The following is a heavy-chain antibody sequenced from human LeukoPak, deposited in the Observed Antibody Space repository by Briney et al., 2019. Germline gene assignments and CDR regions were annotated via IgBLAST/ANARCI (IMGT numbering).Heavy chain of an antibody. CDR2: ITSSSSYI. CDR3: AREWGV. V-gene: IGHV3-21*01. J-gene: IGHJ6*04. D-gene: IGHD1-26*01. CDR1: GFTFSTYT. Sequence: GGSLRLSCAASGFTFSTYTMNWVRQAPGKGLEWVSSITSSSSYIFYADSLKGRFTISRDDAKNSVYLQMHSLTVEDTAVYYCAREWGVWGKGTTVTVSS.